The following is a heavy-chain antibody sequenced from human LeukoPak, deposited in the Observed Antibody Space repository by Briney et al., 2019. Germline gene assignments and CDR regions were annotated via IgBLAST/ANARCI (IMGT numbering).Heavy chain of an antibody. CDR2: ISGSDPGT. Sequence: GGSLRLSCAASGFTFSTYAMSWIRQAPGQGLEWVSAISGSDPGTYHADSVRGRFTISRDNSKNTLYLHMNSLRAEDTAVYFCAKGSKAVLFTRDHYMDVWGKGTTVTISS. J-gene: IGHJ6*03. CDR3: AKGSKAVLFTRDHYMDV. D-gene: IGHD6-19*01. CDR1: GFTFSTYA. V-gene: IGHV3-23*01.